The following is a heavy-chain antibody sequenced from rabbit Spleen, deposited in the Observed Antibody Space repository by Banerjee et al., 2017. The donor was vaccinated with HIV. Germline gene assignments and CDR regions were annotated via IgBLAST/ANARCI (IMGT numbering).Heavy chain of an antibody. D-gene: IGHD2-1*01. Sequence: QEQLVESGGGLVQPEGSLTLTCTASGFSFSSSYWMCWVRQAPGKGLEWIGCIYGGSSDSTYYASWAKGRFTISETSSTTVTLQMTSLTAADTATYFCARDLDGVIGWNFGWWGPGTLVTVS. CDR1: GFSFSSSYW. CDR3: ARDLDGVIGWNFGW. V-gene: IGHV1S45*01. CDR2: IYGGSSDST. J-gene: IGHJ4*01.